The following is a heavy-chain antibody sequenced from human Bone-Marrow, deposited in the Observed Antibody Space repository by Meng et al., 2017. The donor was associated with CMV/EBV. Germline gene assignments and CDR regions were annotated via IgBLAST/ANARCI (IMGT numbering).Heavy chain of an antibody. D-gene: IGHD4-11*01. V-gene: IGHV5-51*01. Sequence: GESLKISCTASGYSFTTYWIAWVRQMPGKGLECMGVIYPGDFDTKYSPSFQGRVTISADKSISTAYLQWSSLKASDTAMYYCARGIGRLQQPLTPWGQGTLVTVSS. J-gene: IGHJ5*02. CDR2: IYPGDFDT. CDR1: GYSFTTYW. CDR3: ARGIGRLQQPLTP.